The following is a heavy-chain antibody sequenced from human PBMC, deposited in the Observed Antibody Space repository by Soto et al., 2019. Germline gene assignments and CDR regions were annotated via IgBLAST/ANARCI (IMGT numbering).Heavy chain of an antibody. V-gene: IGHV3-30*03. J-gene: IGHJ4*02. Sequence: QVQLVESGGGVVQPGGSLRHSCAASGFTFSNYGMHWVRQAPGKVLEWVADITKNGRNKDYADSVKGRLAISRDNSKNTLELQMNSLRVDDTAMYYCGRCNGDDCHSPFDYWGQGTLVTVSS. CDR3: GRCNGDDCHSPFDY. CDR1: GFTFSNYG. CDR2: ITKNGRNK. D-gene: IGHD2-8*01.